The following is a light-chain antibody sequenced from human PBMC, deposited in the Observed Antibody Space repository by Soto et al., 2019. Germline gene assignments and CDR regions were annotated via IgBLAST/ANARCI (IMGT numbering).Light chain of an antibody. CDR3: SSYTSTSTWV. V-gene: IGLV2-14*01. CDR2: EVS. CDR1: SSDVGGYHY. Sequence: QSVLTQPASVSGSPGQSITISCTATSSDVGGYHYVSWYQQHPGKAPKLMIYEVSKRPSGVSNRFSGSKSGNTASLTISGLQAEDEADYYCSSYTSTSTWVFGGGTKLTVL. J-gene: IGLJ3*02.